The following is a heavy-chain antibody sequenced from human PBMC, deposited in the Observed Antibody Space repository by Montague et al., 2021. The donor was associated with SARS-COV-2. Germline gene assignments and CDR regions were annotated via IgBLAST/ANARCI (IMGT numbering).Heavy chain of an antibody. CDR2: IDDIT. V-gene: IGHV3-23*01. D-gene: IGHD1-26*01. CDR3: AKRRFVGMYYDALDF. Sequence: SLRLSCAASGFTFSSYAMSWVRQAPGKGLEWVSVIDDITYYADSVKGRFTISRDESKNTPYLQMNSLRVDDTAKYYCAKRRFVGMYYDALDFWGQGTVVIVSS. J-gene: IGHJ3*01. CDR1: GFTFSSYA.